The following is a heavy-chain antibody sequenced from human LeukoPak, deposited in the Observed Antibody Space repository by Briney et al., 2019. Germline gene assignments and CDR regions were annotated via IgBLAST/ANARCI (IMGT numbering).Heavy chain of an antibody. D-gene: IGHD2-2*01. J-gene: IGHJ4*02. CDR2: INHSGST. CDR1: GGSFSGYY. CDR3: AADCSSTSCYLPIDY. Sequence: ETLSLTCAVYGGSFSGYYWSWIRQPPGKGLEWIGEINHSGSTNYNPSLKSRVTISVDTSKNQFSLKLSSVTAADTAVYYCAADCSSTSCYLPIDYGGQGTLVTVSS. V-gene: IGHV4-34*01.